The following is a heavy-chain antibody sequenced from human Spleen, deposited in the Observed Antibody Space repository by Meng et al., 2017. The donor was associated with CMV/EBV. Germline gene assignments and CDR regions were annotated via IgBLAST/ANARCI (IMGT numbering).Heavy chain of an antibody. J-gene: IGHJ4*02. D-gene: IGHD3-3*01. CDR2: SNKSRECT. Sequence: LVAAGAVVMKPWASGNVSCNVSGHTLTCDDMHEGRQAPQQRREGTHGSNKSRECTNYAQKFQCRVAMTRDTSTCIAYQELSRLRSVDKAVFYCARAPSITIFGVRIDYWGGGTLVTVSS. CDR3: ARAPSITIFGVRIDY. V-gene: IGHV1-2*02. CDR1: GHTLTCDD.